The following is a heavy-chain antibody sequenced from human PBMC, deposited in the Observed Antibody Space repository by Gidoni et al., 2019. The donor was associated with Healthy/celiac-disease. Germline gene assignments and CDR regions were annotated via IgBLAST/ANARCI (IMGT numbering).Heavy chain of an antibody. V-gene: IGHV4-59*08. Sequence: KGLEWIGYIYYSGSTNYNPSLKSRVTISVDTSKNQFSLKLSSVTAADTAVYYCARRTVSYGMDVWGQGTTVTVSS. J-gene: IGHJ6*02. CDR2: IYYSGST. D-gene: IGHD4-17*01. CDR3: ARRTVSYGMDV.